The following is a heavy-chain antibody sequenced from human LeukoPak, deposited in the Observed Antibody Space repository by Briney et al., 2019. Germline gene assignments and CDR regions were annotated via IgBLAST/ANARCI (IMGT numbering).Heavy chain of an antibody. D-gene: IGHD3-16*02. CDR2: IYTSGST. V-gene: IGHV4-4*07. J-gene: IGHJ4*02. CDR1: GGSISSYY. CDR3: ARGPDYVWGSYRYTGFRFDY. Sequence: PSETLSLTCTVSGGSISSYYWSWIRQPAGKGLEWIGRIYTSGSTNYNPSLKSRVTISVDTSKNQFSLKLRSVTAADTAVYYCARGPDYVWGSYRYTGFRFDYWGQGTLVTVSS.